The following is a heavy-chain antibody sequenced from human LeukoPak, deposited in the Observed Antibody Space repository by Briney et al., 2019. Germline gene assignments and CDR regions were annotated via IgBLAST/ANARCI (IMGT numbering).Heavy chain of an antibody. J-gene: IGHJ4*02. Sequence: SQTLSLTCDISGDSVSTTGAAWNWIRQYPSRGLEWLGRTYYRSKWFHEYAVSVKSRITINPDTSKNQFSLQLNSVTPEDTAVYYCARDRGSDLPFDCWGQGTLVTVSS. CDR1: GDSVSTTGAA. CDR3: ARDRGSDLPFDC. D-gene: IGHD6-19*01. V-gene: IGHV6-1*01. CDR2: TYYRSKWFH.